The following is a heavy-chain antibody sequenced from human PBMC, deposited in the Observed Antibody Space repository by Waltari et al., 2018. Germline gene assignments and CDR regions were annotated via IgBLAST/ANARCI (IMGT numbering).Heavy chain of an antibody. CDR1: GFTFSNFD. Sequence: EVQLVESGGGWVQPGGSRRLSGAASGFTFSNFDGVWVRQATGKELEGGSTIGTAADTYSPGSEKGRFTITRENDKNSFYLQMDNLRVGDTAVYYCARGLAQYAGERGGFDPWGQGTLVIVSS. J-gene: IGHJ5*02. V-gene: IGHV3-13*04. D-gene: IGHD1-1*01. CDR3: ARGLAQYAGERGGFDP. CDR2: IGTAADT.